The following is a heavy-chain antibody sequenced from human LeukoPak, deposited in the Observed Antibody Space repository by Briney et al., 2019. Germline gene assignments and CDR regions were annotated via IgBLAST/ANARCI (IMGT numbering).Heavy chain of an antibody. CDR3: ATSPRMTTVTAGVIN. V-gene: IGHV4-34*01. CDR1: GGSFSAYY. Sequence: SETLSLTCAVYGGSFSAYYWSWIRQPPGKGLEWIGEINHSGSTNYNPSLKSRVTISVDTSKNQFSLKLSSVTAADTAVYYCATSPRMTTVTAGVINWGQGTLVTVSS. D-gene: IGHD4-17*01. CDR2: INHSGST. J-gene: IGHJ4*02.